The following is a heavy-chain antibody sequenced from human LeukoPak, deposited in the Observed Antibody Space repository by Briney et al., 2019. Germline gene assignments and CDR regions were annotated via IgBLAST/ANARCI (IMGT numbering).Heavy chain of an antibody. Sequence: PSETLSLTCTVSGGSISSYYWSWIRQPPGKGLEWIGYIYYSGSTNYNPSLKSRVTISVDTSKNQFSLKLSSVTAADTAVYYCARASGGTKFDPWGQGTLVTVSS. CDR1: GGSISSYY. J-gene: IGHJ5*02. D-gene: IGHD3-16*01. CDR3: ARASGGTKFDP. V-gene: IGHV4-59*12. CDR2: IYYSGST.